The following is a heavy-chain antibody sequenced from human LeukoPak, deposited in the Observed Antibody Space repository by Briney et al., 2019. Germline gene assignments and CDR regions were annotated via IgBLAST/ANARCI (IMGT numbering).Heavy chain of an antibody. J-gene: IGHJ5*02. V-gene: IGHV4-30-2*01. CDR1: GGSISSGGYS. CDR2: IYHSGST. Sequence: SETLSLTCAVSGGSISSGGYSWSWIRQPPGKGLEWIGYIYHSGSTYYNPSLKSRVTISVDRSKNQFSLKLSSVTAADTAVYYCARLNYYYDSSGYLLLNWFDPWGQGTLVTVSS. D-gene: IGHD3-22*01. CDR3: ARLNYYYDSSGYLLLNWFDP.